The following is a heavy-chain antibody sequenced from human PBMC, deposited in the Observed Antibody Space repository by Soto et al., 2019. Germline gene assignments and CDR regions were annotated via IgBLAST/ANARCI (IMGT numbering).Heavy chain of an antibody. J-gene: IGHJ5*02. V-gene: IGHV3-49*03. CDR1: GFTFGDYA. D-gene: IGHD3-10*01. Sequence: PGGSLRLSCTASGFTFGDYAMSWFRQAPGKGLEWVGFIRSKAYGGTTEYAASVKGRFTISRDDSKSIAYLQMNSLKTEDTAVYYCTRVAGGSGSHNWFDPWGQGTLVTVSS. CDR2: IRSKAYGGTT. CDR3: TRVAGGSGSHNWFDP.